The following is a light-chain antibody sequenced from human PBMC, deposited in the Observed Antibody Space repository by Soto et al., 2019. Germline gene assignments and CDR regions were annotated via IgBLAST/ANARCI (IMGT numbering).Light chain of an antibody. CDR1: QSISSY. CDR3: QKSYSTLT. V-gene: IGKV1-39*01. J-gene: IGKJ3*01. CDR2: AAS. Sequence: DIQMTQSPSSLSASVGDRVTITCRASQSISSYLNWYQQKPGKAPKLLIYAASSLQSGVPSRFSGSGSGTDFTLTISSLPPEDFATYYCQKSYSTLTFGPGTKVDIQ.